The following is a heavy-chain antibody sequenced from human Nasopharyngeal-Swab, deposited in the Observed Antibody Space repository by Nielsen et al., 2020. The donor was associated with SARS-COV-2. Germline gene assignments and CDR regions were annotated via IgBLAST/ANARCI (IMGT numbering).Heavy chain of an antibody. V-gene: IGHV1-8*02. J-gene: IGHJ4*02. CDR2: INPNSGNT. CDR3: ARATEMATIGN. D-gene: IGHD5-24*01. CDR1: GYTFTGYY. Sequence: ASVKVSCKASGYTFTGYYIHWVRQAPGQGLEWMGRINPNSGNTGYAQKFQGRVTMTRNTSISTAYMELSSLRSEDTAVYYCARATEMATIGNWGQGTLVTVSS.